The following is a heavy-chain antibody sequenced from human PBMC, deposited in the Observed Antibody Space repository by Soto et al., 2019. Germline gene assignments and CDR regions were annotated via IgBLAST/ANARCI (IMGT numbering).Heavy chain of an antibody. CDR1: GFTFSSYG. CDR3: AREYCSSTSCYEDY. J-gene: IGHJ4*02. D-gene: IGHD2-2*01. V-gene: IGHV3-33*01. Sequence: GGSLRLSCAASGFTFSSYGMHWVRQAPGKGLEWVAVIWYDGSNKYYADSVKGRFTISRDNSKNTLYLQMNSLRAEDTAVYYCAREYCSSTSCYEDYWGQGTLVTVSS. CDR2: IWYDGSNK.